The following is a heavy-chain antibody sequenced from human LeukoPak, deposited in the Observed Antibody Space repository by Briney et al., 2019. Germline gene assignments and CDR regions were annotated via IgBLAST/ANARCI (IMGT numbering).Heavy chain of an antibody. CDR3: AKRGDSSSGNGHINYFDY. D-gene: IGHD6-13*01. Sequence: GRSLRLSCAASGFTFSSYGMHRGREAPGKGREWGAVISYDGSNKYYEDSVKGRFTISRDNSKHTLYLQMNSLRAEDTAVYYCAKRGDSSSGNGHINYFDYWGQGPLVPVSS. CDR1: GFTFSSYG. V-gene: IGHV3-30*18. CDR2: ISYDGSNK. J-gene: IGHJ4*02.